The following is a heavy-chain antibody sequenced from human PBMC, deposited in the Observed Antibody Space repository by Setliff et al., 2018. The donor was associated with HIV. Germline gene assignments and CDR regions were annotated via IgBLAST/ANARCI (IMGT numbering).Heavy chain of an antibody. CDR3: GRQVPVPGVAVTPIDY. V-gene: IGHV4-39*01. CDR2: IYYSGST. D-gene: IGHD3-22*01. CDR1: GGSITTSTFY. J-gene: IGHJ4*02. Sequence: PSETLSLTCTVSGGSITTSTFYWGWIRQPPGKGLEWIGSIYYSGSTYYNPSLKSRLTITQHTSKNHFSLSLSSVTAADTAVYYCGRQVPVPGVAVTPIDYWGQGTLVTVSS.